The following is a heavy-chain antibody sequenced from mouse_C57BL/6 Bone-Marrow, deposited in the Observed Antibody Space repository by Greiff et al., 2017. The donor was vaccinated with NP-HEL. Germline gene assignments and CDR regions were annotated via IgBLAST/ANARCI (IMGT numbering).Heavy chain of an antibody. CDR3: AREGGAAQALYYYAMDY. CDR1: GFTFSDYY. D-gene: IGHD3-2*02. CDR2: VNYDGSST. J-gene: IGHJ4*01. Sequence: EVHLVESEGGLVQPGSSMKLSCTASGFTFSDYYMAWVRQVPEKGLEWVANVNYDGSSTYYLDSLKSRFILSRDNAKNILYLQMSSLKSEDTATYYCAREGGAAQALYYYAMDYWGQGTSVTVSS. V-gene: IGHV5-16*01.